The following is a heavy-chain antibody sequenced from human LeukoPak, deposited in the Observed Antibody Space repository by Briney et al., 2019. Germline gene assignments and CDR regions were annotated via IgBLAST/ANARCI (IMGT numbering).Heavy chain of an antibody. CDR3: ARLLLGATFDY. CDR1: GGSFSGYY. Sequence: SETLSLTCAVYGGSFSGYYWSWIRQPPGKGLEWIGEINHSGSTNYNPSLKSRVTISVDTSKNQFSLKLSSVTAADTAVYYCARLLLGATFDYWGQGTLVTVSS. D-gene: IGHD1-26*01. V-gene: IGHV4-34*01. J-gene: IGHJ4*02. CDR2: INHSGST.